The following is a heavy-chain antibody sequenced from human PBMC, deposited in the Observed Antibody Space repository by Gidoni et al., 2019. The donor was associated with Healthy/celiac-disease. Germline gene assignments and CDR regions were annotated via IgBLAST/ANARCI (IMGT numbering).Heavy chain of an antibody. Sequence: EVQMLESEGGLVQPGGSLRLSCAASGFTFSSYVMNWVRQTPGKGLEWVSAISGSGGSTYYADSVKGRFTISRDNSKNTLYLQMNSLRAEDTAVYYCAKWTNRYCTGGVCLTNHQNLDYWGQGTLVTVSS. CDR3: AKWTNRYCTGGVCLTNHQNLDY. CDR1: GFTFSSYV. J-gene: IGHJ4*02. V-gene: IGHV3-23*01. D-gene: IGHD2-8*02. CDR2: ISGSGGST.